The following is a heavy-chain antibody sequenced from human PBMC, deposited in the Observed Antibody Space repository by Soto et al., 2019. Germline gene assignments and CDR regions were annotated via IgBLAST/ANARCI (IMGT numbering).Heavy chain of an antibody. CDR3: ARLQFGEGFAY. D-gene: IGHD3-10*01. V-gene: IGHV4-30-2*01. Sequence: SETLSLTCAVSGGSIIGGGFSLSWIRQPPGKGLEWIGYILHTGGTQYNPSLKSRVSMSVDKSKNQFSLHVTSVTAADTAVYYCARLQFGEGFAYWGQGALVTVSS. CDR2: ILHTGGT. CDR1: GGSIIGGGFS. J-gene: IGHJ4*02.